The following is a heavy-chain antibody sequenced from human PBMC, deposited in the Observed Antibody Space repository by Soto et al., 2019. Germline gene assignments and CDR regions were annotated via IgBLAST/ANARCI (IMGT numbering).Heavy chain of an antibody. CDR3: AKGSSEYSDSVDN. D-gene: IGHD5-12*01. V-gene: IGHV3-23*01. Sequence: EVQLLESGGGLVQPGGSLRLSCAASGFSFSSYAMVWVRQAPGKGLEWVSVISARGGSSYFADSVKGRFTISRDNSKNVLSLEMTSLRAEDTAIYFCAKGSSEYSDSVDNWGQGTLVLVSS. CDR1: GFSFSSYA. J-gene: IGHJ4*02. CDR2: ISARGGSS.